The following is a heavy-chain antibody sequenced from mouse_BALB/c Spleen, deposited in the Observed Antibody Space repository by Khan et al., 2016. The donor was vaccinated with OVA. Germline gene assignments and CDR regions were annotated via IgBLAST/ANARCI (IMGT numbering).Heavy chain of an antibody. Sequence: QLVQSGPELKKPGETVQISCKASGFTFTNYGMNWVKQAPGKGLKWMGWINTYTGEPTFADDFKGRFAFSLETSASTAYLQINSLKNEDTATYFGARVGYNGTMDCWGQGTSVTVSS. CDR1: GFTFTNYG. D-gene: IGHD2-14*01. CDR2: INTYTGEP. CDR3: ARVGYNGTMDC. J-gene: IGHJ4*01. V-gene: IGHV9-3-1*01.